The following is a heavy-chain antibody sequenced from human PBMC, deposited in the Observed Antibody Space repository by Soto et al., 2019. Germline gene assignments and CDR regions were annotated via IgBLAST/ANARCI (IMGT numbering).Heavy chain of an antibody. V-gene: IGHV6-1*01. J-gene: IGHJ4*02. Sequence: QVQLQQSGPGLVKPSQTLSLTCAISGDSVSSNSAAWNWIRQSPSRGLEWLGRTYYRSKWYNDYAVSVKSRITINPDTSKNQFSLQLNSVTPEDTAVYYCARAGGYQLPAESQGFDYWGQGTLVTVSS. CDR2: TYYRSKWYN. CDR3: ARAGGYQLPAESQGFDY. D-gene: IGHD2-2*01. CDR1: GDSVSSNSAA.